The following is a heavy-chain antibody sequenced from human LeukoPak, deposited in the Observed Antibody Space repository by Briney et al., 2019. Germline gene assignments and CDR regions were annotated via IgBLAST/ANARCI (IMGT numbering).Heavy chain of an antibody. CDR1: GGSISSSSYY. CDR2: IYYSGST. Sequence: PSETLPLTCTVSGGSISSSSYYWGWIRQPPGKGLEWIGSIYYSGSTYYNPSLKSRVTISVDTSKNQFSLKLSSVTAADTAVYYCARRYYDESFDYWGQGTLVTVSS. D-gene: IGHD3-22*01. CDR3: ARRYYDESFDY. J-gene: IGHJ4*02. V-gene: IGHV4-39*01.